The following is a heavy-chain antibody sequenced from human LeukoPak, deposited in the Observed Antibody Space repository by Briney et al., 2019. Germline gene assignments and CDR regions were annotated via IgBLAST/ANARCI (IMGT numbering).Heavy chain of an antibody. J-gene: IGHJ3*02. CDR3: ARVGYYDSSGYFGSFAFDI. CDR2: ISAYNGNT. V-gene: IGHV1-18*01. Sequence: ASVKVSCKASGYTFTSYGISWVRQAPGQVLEWMGWISAYNGNTNYAQKLQGRVTMTTDTSTSTAYMELRSLRSDDTAVYYCARVGYYDSSGYFGSFAFDIWGQGTMVTVSS. CDR1: GYTFTSYG. D-gene: IGHD3-22*01.